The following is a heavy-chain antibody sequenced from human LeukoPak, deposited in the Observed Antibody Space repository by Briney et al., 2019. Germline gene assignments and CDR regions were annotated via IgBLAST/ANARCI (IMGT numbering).Heavy chain of an antibody. V-gene: IGHV1-18*01. CDR3: ARDWGFCSSSWTNWFDP. J-gene: IGHJ5*02. D-gene: IGHD6-13*01. Sequence: ASVRVSCKASGYTFTSYGISWVRQAPGQGLEWMGWISAYNGNTNYAQKLQGRVTMTTDTSTSTAYMELRSLRSDDTAVYYCARDWGFCSSSWTNWFDPWGQGTLVTVSS. CDR2: ISAYNGNT. CDR1: GYTFTSYG.